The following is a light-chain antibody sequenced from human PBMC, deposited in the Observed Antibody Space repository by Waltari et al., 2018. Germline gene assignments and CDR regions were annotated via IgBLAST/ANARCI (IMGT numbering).Light chain of an antibody. J-gene: IGKJ3*01. V-gene: IGKV3-15*01. CDR3: QQYNNWPPLFT. Sequence: IVMTQSPATLSVSLGERATLSGRASQSVSTNLAWYQQKPGQAPRLLIYGASARATGVPARFSGSGSGTEFTLTISSLQSEDFAVYYCQQYNNWPPLFTFGPGTKVDI. CDR2: GAS. CDR1: QSVSTN.